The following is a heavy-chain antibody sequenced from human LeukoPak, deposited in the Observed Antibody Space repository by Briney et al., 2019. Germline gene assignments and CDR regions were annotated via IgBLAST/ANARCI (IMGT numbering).Heavy chain of an antibody. V-gene: IGHV3-53*04. D-gene: IGHD4/OR15-4a*01. CDR3: ARGRAMVSQDAFDI. CDR2: IYSGGGT. J-gene: IGHJ3*02. CDR1: GFTVSSIY. Sequence: GGSLRLSCAASGFTVSSIYMTWVRQAPGKGLEWVSLIYSGGGTYYADSVKGRFTISRHNSKNTLYLQMNSLRGEDTAVYYCARGRAMVSQDAFDIWGQGTMVTVSS.